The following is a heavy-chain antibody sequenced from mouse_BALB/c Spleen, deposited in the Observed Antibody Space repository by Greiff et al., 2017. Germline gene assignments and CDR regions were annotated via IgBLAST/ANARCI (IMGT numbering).Heavy chain of an antibody. CDR2: ISSGGSYT. CDR1: GFTFSSYA. CDR3: ARSTSYYAMDY. J-gene: IGHJ4*01. D-gene: IGHD5-1*01. Sequence: EVKLVESGGGLVKPGGSLKLSCAASGFTFSSYAMSWVRQSPEKRLAWVAEISSGGSYTYYPDTVTGRFTISRDNAKNTLYLEMSSLRSEDTAMEYCARSTSYYAMDYWGQGTSVTVSS. V-gene: IGHV5-9-4*01.